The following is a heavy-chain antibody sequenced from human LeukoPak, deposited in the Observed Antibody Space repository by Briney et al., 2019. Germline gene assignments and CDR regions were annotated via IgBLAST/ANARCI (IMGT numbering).Heavy chain of an antibody. CDR3: ARGKWLDY. J-gene: IGHJ4*02. V-gene: IGHV3-48*03. Sequence: GGSLRLSCVDSEFIFSTYEMNWVRQAPEKGLEWVSFISSSGSTIYYVDSVQGRFTISRDNAKNSLFLQMNSLRAEDTAVYYCARGKWLDYWGQGTLVTVSS. CDR1: EFIFSTYE. CDR2: ISSSGSTI. D-gene: IGHD3-22*01.